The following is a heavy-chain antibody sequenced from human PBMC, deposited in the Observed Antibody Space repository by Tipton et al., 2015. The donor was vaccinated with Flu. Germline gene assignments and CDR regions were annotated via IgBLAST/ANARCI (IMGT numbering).Heavy chain of an antibody. CDR3: AKDKYYDSGSYPDY. CDR2: IYTADSR. CDR1: GFTVSGNF. J-gene: IGHJ4*02. D-gene: IGHD3-10*01. V-gene: IGHV3-53*01. Sequence: SLRLSCAVSGFTVSGNFIAWVRQATGKGLEWVSVIYTADSRYFADSVKGRFTISRDNSKNTLFLQMNSLRAEDTAVYYCAKDKYYDSGSYPDYWGQGTLVTVSS.